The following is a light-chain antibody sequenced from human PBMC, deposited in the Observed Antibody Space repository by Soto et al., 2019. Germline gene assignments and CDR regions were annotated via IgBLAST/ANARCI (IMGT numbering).Light chain of an antibody. J-gene: IGLJ2*01. CDR1: SSDVGAYNY. CDR3: SSYAGNNKLV. Sequence: QSALTQPPSASGSPGQSVTISCTGTSSDVGAYNYVSWYQQHPGKAPQLMIYEVSKRPSGVPDRFSGSKSGNTASLTVSGLQAEDEADYYCSSYAGNNKLVFGGGTKLTVL. CDR2: EVS. V-gene: IGLV2-8*01.